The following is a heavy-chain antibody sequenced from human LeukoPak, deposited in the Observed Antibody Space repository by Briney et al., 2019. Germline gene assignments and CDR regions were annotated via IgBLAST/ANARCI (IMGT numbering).Heavy chain of an antibody. Sequence: ASVKVSCKASGYTLTSYDINWVRQATGQGLEWMGWINPNSGGTNYAQKFQGRVTMTRDTSISTAYMELSRLRSDDTAVYYCARARGQWLIQKRYYFDYWGQGTLVTVSS. J-gene: IGHJ4*02. CDR3: ARARGQWLIQKRYYFDY. D-gene: IGHD6-19*01. V-gene: IGHV1-2*02. CDR2: INPNSGGT. CDR1: GYTLTSYD.